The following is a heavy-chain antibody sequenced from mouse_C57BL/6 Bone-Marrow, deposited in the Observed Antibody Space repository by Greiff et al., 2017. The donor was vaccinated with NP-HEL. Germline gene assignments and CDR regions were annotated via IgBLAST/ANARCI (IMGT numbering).Heavy chain of an antibody. CDR3: ARWDDGYYYYAMDY. V-gene: IGHV1-59*01. CDR2: IDPSDSYT. Sequence: VQLQQPGAELVRPGTSVKLSCKASGYTFTSYWMHWVKQRPGQGLEWIGVIDPSDSYTNYNQKFKGKATLTVDTSSSTAYMQLSSLTSEDSAVYYCARWDDGYYYYAMDYWGQGTSVTVSS. J-gene: IGHJ4*01. CDR1: GYTFTSYW. D-gene: IGHD4-1*01.